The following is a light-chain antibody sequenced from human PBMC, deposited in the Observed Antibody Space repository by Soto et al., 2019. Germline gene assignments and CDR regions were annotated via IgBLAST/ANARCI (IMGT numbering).Light chain of an antibody. CDR2: GAS. V-gene: IGKV1-9*01. Sequence: IKLTPSPSSLSASVGDRVTITCRASQGISSYLGWYQQKPGKAPKLLIYGASTLQSGVPSRFSGSGSGTDFTLTISSLQPEDFATYYCQQLNKYPSTFGGGTKVDI. CDR1: QGISSY. J-gene: IGKJ4*01. CDR3: QQLNKYPST.